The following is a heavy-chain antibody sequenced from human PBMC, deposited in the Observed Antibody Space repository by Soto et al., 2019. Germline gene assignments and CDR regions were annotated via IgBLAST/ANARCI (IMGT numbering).Heavy chain of an antibody. V-gene: IGHV5-51*01. D-gene: IGHD2-2*01. CDR2: IYPGDSDT. CDR3: ARGYCTTTICDPWFDP. Sequence: GESLKISCTGVGYSFTSYWIGWVRHMPGKGLEWMGIIYPGDSDTRYSPSFQGQVTISADKSITTAYLQWSSQKASDTAMYYCARGYCTTTICDPWFDPWGQGTLVTVSS. J-gene: IGHJ5*02. CDR1: GYSFTSYW.